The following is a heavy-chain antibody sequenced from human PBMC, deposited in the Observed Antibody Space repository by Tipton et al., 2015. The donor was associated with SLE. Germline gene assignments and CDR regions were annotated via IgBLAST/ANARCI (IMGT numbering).Heavy chain of an antibody. Sequence: LRLSCAVYGGPFSGYYWSWIRQPPGKGLEWIGEINHSGSTNYNPSLKSRVTISVDTSKNQFSLKLSSVTAADTAVYYCATGYDFQTGWFQHWGQGTPVTVSS. V-gene: IGHV4-34*01. J-gene: IGHJ1*01. D-gene: IGHD5-12*01. CDR1: GGPFSGYY. CDR2: INHSGST. CDR3: ATGYDFQTGWFQH.